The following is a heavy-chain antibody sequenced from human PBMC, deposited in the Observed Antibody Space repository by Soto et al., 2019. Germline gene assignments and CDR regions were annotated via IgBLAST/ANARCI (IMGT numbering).Heavy chain of an antibody. CDR3: ARGYYDFWSGYLETLFDY. CDR2: ISAYNGNT. D-gene: IGHD3-3*01. V-gene: IGHV1-18*01. J-gene: IGHJ4*02. Sequence: QVQLVQSGAEVKKPGASVKVSCKASGYTFTSYGISWVRQAPGQGLEWMGWISAYNGNTNYAQKLQGRVTMTTDTSTSTAYMELRSLRSDDTAVYYCARGYYDFWSGYLETLFDYWGQGTLVTVSS. CDR1: GYTFTSYG.